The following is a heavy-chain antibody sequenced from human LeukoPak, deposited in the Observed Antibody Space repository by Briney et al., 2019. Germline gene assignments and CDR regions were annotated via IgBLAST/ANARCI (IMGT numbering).Heavy chain of an antibody. Sequence: ASVKVSCKASGYTFTGYYMHWVRQAPGQGLEWMGWINPNSGGTNYAQKFQGRVTMTRDTSISTAYMELSRLRSDDTAVYYCARDRWSRRPPFDYWGQGTLVTVSS. CDR3: ARDRWSRRPPFDY. CDR2: INPNSGGT. V-gene: IGHV1-2*02. CDR1: GYTFTGYY. J-gene: IGHJ4*02. D-gene: IGHD2-8*01.